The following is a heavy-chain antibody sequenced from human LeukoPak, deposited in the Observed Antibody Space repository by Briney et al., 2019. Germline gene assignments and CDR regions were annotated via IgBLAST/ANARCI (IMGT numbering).Heavy chain of an antibody. D-gene: IGHD3-22*01. CDR2: ISGSGGST. V-gene: IGHV3-23*01. CDR3: ARLWGMIVAGYYFDY. CDR1: GFTFSSYA. J-gene: IGHJ4*02. Sequence: PGGSLRLSCAASGFTFSSYAMSWVRQAPGKGLEWVSAISGSGGSTYYADSVKGRFTISRDNSKNTLYLQMNSLRAEDTAVYYCARLWGMIVAGYYFDYWGQGTLVTVSS.